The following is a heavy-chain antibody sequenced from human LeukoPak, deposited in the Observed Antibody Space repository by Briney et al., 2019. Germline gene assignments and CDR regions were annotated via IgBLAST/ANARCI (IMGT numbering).Heavy chain of an antibody. CDR1: GGTFSSYA. D-gene: IGHD4-17*01. V-gene: IGHV1-69*13. CDR3: AFDYGDTLFDY. Sequence: ASVKVSCKASGGTFSSYAISWVRQAPGQGLGWMGGIIPIFGTANYAQKFQGRVTITADESTSTAYMELSSLRSEDTAVYYCAFDYGDTLFDYWGQGTLVTVSS. J-gene: IGHJ4*02. CDR2: IIPIFGTA.